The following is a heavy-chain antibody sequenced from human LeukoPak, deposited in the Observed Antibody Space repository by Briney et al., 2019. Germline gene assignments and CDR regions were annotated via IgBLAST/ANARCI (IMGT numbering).Heavy chain of an antibody. CDR1: GFTFSSYA. CDR2: ISGSGGST. D-gene: IGHD3-3*01. Sequence: GGSLRLSCAASGFTFSSYAMSWVRQAPGKGLEWVSAISGSGGSTYYADSVKGRFTISRDNAKNSLYLQMNSLRAEDTAVYYCAGGITIFGVVTSDYWGQGTLVTVSS. V-gene: IGHV3-23*01. J-gene: IGHJ4*02. CDR3: AGGITIFGVVTSDY.